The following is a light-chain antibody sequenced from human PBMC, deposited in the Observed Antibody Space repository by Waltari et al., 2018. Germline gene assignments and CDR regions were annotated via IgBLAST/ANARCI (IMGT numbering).Light chain of an antibody. CDR3: QVWDVTGDRV. CDR1: KIGGKS. Sequence: SYVLTQPPSVSVAPGETARIPCGGHKIGGKSVHWYQQKAGQAPVLVIYYDDDRPSEIPERFSGSNSGNTATLSISRVEAGDEADYFCQVWDVTGDRVFGGGTQLTVL. CDR2: YDD. V-gene: IGLV3-21*01. J-gene: IGLJ3*02.